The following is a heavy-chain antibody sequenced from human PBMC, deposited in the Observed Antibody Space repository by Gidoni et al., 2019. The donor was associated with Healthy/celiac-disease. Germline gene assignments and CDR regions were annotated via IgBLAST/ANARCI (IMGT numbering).Heavy chain of an antibody. CDR2: ISYDGSNK. CDR1: GFTFSSYG. J-gene: IGHJ4*02. D-gene: IGHD2-2*03. Sequence: QVQLVESGGGVVQPGRSLRLSCAASGFTFSSYGMHWVRQAPGKGLGWVAVISYDGSNKYYADSVKGRFTISRDNSKNTLYLQMNSLRAEDTAVYYCAKDLGIVVVPAAIDYWGQGTLVTVSS. CDR3: AKDLGIVVVPAAIDY. V-gene: IGHV3-30*18.